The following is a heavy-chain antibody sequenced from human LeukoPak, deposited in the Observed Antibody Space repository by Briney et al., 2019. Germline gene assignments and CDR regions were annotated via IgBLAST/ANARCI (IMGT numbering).Heavy chain of an antibody. V-gene: IGHV4-31*03. CDR2: IYYSGST. Sequence: SQTLSLTCTVSGGSISSGGYYWSWIRQHPVKGLEWIGYIYYSGSTYYNPSLKSRVTISVDTSKNQFSLKLSSVTAADTAVYYCAREWGQWTTVVTPWYWFDPWGQGTLVTVSS. CDR1: GGSISSGGYY. D-gene: IGHD4-23*01. J-gene: IGHJ5*02. CDR3: AREWGQWTTVVTPWYWFDP.